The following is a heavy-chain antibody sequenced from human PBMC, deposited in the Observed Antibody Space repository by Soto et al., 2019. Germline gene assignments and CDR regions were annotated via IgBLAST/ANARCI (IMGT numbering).Heavy chain of an antibody. Sequence: ASVKVSCKASGYTFTRYAIHWVRQAPGQGLEWMGWINAGSGSSRYSQNFQGRVTITRDTSASTAYMELNSLVFEDTAVYYCARACRPFWSGYYLGYWGQGPLVTCSS. CDR2: INAGSGSS. CDR1: GYTFTRYA. V-gene: IGHV1-3*01. CDR3: ARACRPFWSGYYLGY. D-gene: IGHD3-3*01. J-gene: IGHJ4*02.